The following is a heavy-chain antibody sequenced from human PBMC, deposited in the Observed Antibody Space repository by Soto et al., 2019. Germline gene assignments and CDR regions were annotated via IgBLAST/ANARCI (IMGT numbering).Heavy chain of an antibody. CDR2: IIPIFGTA. Sequence: VASVKVSCKASGGTFSSYAISWVRQAPGQGLEWMGGIIPIFGTANYAQKFQGRVTITADESTSTAYMELSSLRSEDTAVYYCARDMHYYGSGSYWGYYYYYGMDVWGQGTTVTVSS. V-gene: IGHV1-69*13. CDR3: ARDMHYYGSGSYWGYYYYYGMDV. D-gene: IGHD3-10*01. J-gene: IGHJ6*02. CDR1: GGTFSSYA.